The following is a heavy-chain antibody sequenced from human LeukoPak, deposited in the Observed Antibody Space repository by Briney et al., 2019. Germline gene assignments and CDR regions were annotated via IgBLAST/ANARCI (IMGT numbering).Heavy chain of an antibody. D-gene: IGHD3-10*01. CDR3: ARVAGFGERGMDV. Sequence: ASVKVSCKASGYQFISYTMSWVRQAPGQGLEWMGWINTKAANPTYPQDFTGRFVFSLDTSVSTAYLQISGLKAGDTAVYYCARVAGFGERGMDVWGQGTTVTVSS. V-gene: IGHV7-4-1*02. J-gene: IGHJ6*02. CDR1: GYQFISYT. CDR2: INTKAANP.